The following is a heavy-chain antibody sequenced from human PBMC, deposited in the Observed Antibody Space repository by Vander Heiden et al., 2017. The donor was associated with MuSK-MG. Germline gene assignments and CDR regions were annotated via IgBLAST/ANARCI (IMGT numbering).Heavy chain of an antibody. J-gene: IGHJ6*03. D-gene: IGHD1-20*01. Sequence: EVQLVESGGVVVQPGGSLRLSCAASGFTFDDYAMPWVRQAPGKGLEWVSLISWDGGSTYYADSVKGRFTISRDNSKNSLYLQMNSLRAEDTALYYCAKGARYNWNDVRDYYYMDVWGQGTTVTVSS. CDR1: GFTFDDYA. CDR2: ISWDGGST. CDR3: AKGARYNWNDVRDYYYMDV. V-gene: IGHV3-43D*04.